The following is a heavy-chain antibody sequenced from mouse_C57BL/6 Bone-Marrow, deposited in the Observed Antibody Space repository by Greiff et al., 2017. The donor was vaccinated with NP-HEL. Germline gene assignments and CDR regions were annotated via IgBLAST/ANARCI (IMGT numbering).Heavy chain of an antibody. CDR2: GQGLEWTG. D-gene: IGHD1-1*01. CDR3: SEDSAVYYCAWQGLPTVVAEYFDV. Sequence: QVQLQQSGPELARPWASVKISCQAFYTFSRRVHFAIRDTNYWLQWVKQRPGQGLEWTGAIYPGNGDTSYNQKFKGKATLTEDKASSTAYMQISSLTSEDSAVYYCAWQGLPTVVAEYFDVWGTGTTVTVSS. J-gene: IGHJ1*03. CDR1: YTFSRRVH. V-gene: IGHV1-87*01.